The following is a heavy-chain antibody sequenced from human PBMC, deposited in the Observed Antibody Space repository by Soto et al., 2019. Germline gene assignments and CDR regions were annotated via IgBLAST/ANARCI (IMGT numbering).Heavy chain of an antibody. Sequence: GGSLRLSSVASGFTFSSYAMSWVRQAPGKGLEWVSSISGGGGSTYYADSVKGRFTISRDNSKNTLYLQMNSLRAEDTAVYHCAKNANYDYVWGSYRIDYWGQGTRVTVSS. V-gene: IGHV3-23*01. CDR2: ISGGGGST. CDR3: AKNANYDYVWGSYRIDY. D-gene: IGHD3-16*02. CDR1: GFTFSSYA. J-gene: IGHJ4*02.